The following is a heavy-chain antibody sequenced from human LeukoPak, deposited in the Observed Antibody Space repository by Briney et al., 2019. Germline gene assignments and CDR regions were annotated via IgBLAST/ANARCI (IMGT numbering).Heavy chain of an antibody. CDR3: ARGVNRQWLVRGLGWFDP. Sequence: GASVKVSCKASGYTFTGYYMHWVRQAPGQGLEWMGWINPNSGGTNYAQKFQGRVTMTRNTSITTAYMELSSLRSEDTAVYFCARGVNRQWLVRGLGWFDPWGQGTLVTVSS. CDR2: INPNSGGT. V-gene: IGHV1-2*02. D-gene: IGHD6-19*01. CDR1: GYTFTGYY. J-gene: IGHJ5*02.